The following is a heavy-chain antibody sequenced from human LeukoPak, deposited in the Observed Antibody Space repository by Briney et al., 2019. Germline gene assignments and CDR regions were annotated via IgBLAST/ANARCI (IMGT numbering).Heavy chain of an antibody. CDR1: GGSISSSSYY. CDR2: IYYSGST. V-gene: IGHV4-39*07. J-gene: IGHJ5*02. D-gene: IGHD6-19*01. CDR3: ASHFWDTGYSSAWSSWFDP. Sequence: SETLSLACTVSGGSISSSSYYWGWIRQPSGKGLEWIGSIYYSGSTYYNPSLKSRVTISVDTSKNQFSLKLSSVTAADTAVYYCASHFWDTGYSSAWSSWFDPRGQGTLVTVSS.